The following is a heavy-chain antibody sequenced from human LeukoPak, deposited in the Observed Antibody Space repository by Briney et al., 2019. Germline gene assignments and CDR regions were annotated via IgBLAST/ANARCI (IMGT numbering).Heavy chain of an antibody. CDR2: IYYSGST. CDR1: GGSITSSSYY. D-gene: IGHD2-2*01. Sequence: LETLSVTCTVSGGSITSSSYYSGWIRQPPGKGLEWIGSIYYSGSTYYNPSLKSRVTISVDTSKNQFSLKLSSVTAADTAVYYCAIYCSSTSCYKGAFDIWGQGTMVNVSS. V-gene: IGHV4-39*01. J-gene: IGHJ3*02. CDR3: AIYCSSTSCYKGAFDI.